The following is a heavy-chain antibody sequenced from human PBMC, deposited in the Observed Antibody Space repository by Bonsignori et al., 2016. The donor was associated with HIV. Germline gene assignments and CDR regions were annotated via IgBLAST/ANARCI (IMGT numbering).Heavy chain of an antibody. CDR1: GYTFTSYD. CDR2: MTPNSGHT. J-gene: IGHJ4*02. Sequence: QVQLVQSGAEVKKPGASVKVSCKASGYTFTSYDINWVRQATGQGLEWVGWMTPNSGHTGYAQKFQGRVTITRDTSINTAYLELSSLRSDDTAVYYCTRNPYGSGDFDYWAREPRSPSP. D-gene: IGHD3-10*01. V-gene: IGHV1-8*01. CDR3: TRNPYGSGDFDY.